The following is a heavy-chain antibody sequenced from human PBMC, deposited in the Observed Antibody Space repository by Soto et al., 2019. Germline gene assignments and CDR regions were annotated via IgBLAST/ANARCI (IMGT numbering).Heavy chain of an antibody. CDR3: AKCPSDTNSSGIRFDS. D-gene: IGHD1-1*01. Sequence: GGSLRLSCAASGFTFRSYAMSWVRQAPGKGLEWVSIIRNSGGSAYYADSVKGRFTISRDNSKNTLYLQMNSLRAEDTAVYYCAKCPSDTNSSGIRFDSWGQGTLVTV. V-gene: IGHV3-23*01. CDR2: IRNSGGSA. J-gene: IGHJ5*01. CDR1: GFTFRSYA.